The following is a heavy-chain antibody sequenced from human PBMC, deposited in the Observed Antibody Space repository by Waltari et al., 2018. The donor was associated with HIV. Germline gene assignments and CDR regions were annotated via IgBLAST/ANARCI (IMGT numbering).Heavy chain of an antibody. CDR1: GYTFTGYY. D-gene: IGHD3-10*01. Sequence: QVQLVQSGAEVKKPGASVKVSCKASGYTFTGYYMHWVRQAPGQGLEWMGWINPNSGGTNYAQKFQGRVTMTRDTSISTAYMELSRLRSDDTAVYYCARDKFTMVRGVKQSFDYWGQGTLVTVSS. CDR3: ARDKFTMVRGVKQSFDY. CDR2: INPNSGGT. V-gene: IGHV1-2*02. J-gene: IGHJ4*02.